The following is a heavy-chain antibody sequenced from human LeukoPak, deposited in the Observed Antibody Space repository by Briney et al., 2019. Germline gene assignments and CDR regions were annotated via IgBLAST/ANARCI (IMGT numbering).Heavy chain of an antibody. J-gene: IGHJ5*02. CDR1: GGSISSYY. D-gene: IGHD3-22*01. V-gene: IGHV4-4*07. CDR3: ARGPITTYYYDSSGSVNWFDP. CDR2: IYTSGST. Sequence: TSETLSLTCTVSGGSISSYYWSWIRQPAGKGLEWIGRIYTSGSTNYNPSLKSRVTMSVDTSKNQFSLKLSSVTAADTAVYYCARGPITTYYYDSSGSVNWFDPWGQGTLVTVSS.